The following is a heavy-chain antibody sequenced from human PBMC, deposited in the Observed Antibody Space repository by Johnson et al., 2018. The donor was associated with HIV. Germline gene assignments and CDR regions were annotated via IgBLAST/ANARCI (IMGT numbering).Heavy chain of an antibody. J-gene: IGHJ3*02. V-gene: IGHV3-11*01. CDR3: TRGRGFGGPGSPGAFDM. CDR1: GFSFSDYY. CDR2: ISSSGTTK. D-gene: IGHD3-10*01. Sequence: QVQLVESGGGLVQPGGSLRLSCAASGFSFSDYYMSWIRQAPGQGLEWVSYISSSGTTKYYADSVKGRFTISRDNAKNSLYLQMSSLRAVDTALYYCTRGRGFGGPGSPGAFDMWGQGTMVTVSS.